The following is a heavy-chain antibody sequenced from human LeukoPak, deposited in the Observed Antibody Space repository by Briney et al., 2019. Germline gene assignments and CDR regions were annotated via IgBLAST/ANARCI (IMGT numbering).Heavy chain of an antibody. CDR1: GGSISSYY. V-gene: IGHV4-59*01. D-gene: IGHD6-13*01. J-gene: IGHJ1*01. Sequence: SETLSLTCTVSGGSISSYYWSWIQQPPGKGLEWIGYIYYSGSTNYNPSLKSRVTISVDTSKNQFSLKLSSVTAADTAVYYCARAAAAAPAEYFQHWGQGTLVTVSS. CDR3: ARAAAAAPAEYFQH. CDR2: IYYSGST.